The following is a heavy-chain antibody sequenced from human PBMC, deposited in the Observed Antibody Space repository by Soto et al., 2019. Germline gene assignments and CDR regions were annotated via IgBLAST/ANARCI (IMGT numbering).Heavy chain of an antibody. Sequence: QVHLVQSGAEVGKPGASVKVSCNTSGYTFTAYFMHWVRQAPGQGLEWMGWINPNHGGTDYAQKFQGRVTMTRDTSTTTFYMELSSMRSDDTAVYFCARARFSGRLGYFDMWGQGTKVTVSS. CDR1: GYTFTAYF. D-gene: IGHD1-26*01. V-gene: IGHV1-2*02. J-gene: IGHJ3*02. CDR2: INPNHGGT. CDR3: ARARFSGRLGYFDM.